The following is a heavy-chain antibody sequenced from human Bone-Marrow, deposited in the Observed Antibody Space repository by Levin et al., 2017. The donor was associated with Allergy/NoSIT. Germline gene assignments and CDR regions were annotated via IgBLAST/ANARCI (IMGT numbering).Heavy chain of an antibody. CDR1: GGSFSGYY. D-gene: IGHD2-15*01. J-gene: IGHJ4*02. CDR2: INHSGST. CDR3: ARGREDIVVVVAATIVDY. V-gene: IGHV4-34*01. Sequence: SETLSLTCAVYGGSFSGYYWSWIRQPPGKGLEWIGEINHSGSTNYNPSLKSRVTISVDTSKNQFSLKLSSVTAADTAVYYCARGREDIVVVVAATIVDYWGQGTLVTVSS.